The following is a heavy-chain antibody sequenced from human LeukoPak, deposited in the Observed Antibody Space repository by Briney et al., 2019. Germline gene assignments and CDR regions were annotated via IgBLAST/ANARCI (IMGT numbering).Heavy chain of an antibody. V-gene: IGHV1-69*06. J-gene: IGHJ4*02. CDR3: ASGVYDSTFDY. CDR2: IIPIFGTA. D-gene: IGHD5/OR15-5a*01. Sequence: GASVKVSCKASGGTFSSYAISWVRQAPGQGLEWMGGIIPIFGTANYAQKFQGRVTITADKSTSTAYMELSSLRSEDTAVYYCASGVYDSTFDYWGQGTLVTVSS. CDR1: GGTFSSYA.